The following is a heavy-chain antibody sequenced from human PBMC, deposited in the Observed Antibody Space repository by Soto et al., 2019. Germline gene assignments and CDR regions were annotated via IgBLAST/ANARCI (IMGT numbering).Heavy chain of an antibody. V-gene: IGHV4-34*01. CDR2: INHSGST. Sequence: SETLSLTCAVYGGSFSGYYWSWIRQPPGKGLEWIGEINHSGSTNYNPSLKSRVTISVDTSKNRFSLKLSSVTAAETAVYYWARDFFNPIYCTNGVCYRRRNWFDPWGQGTLVTVSS. CDR3: ARDFFNPIYCTNGVCYRRRNWFDP. CDR1: GGSFSGYY. J-gene: IGHJ5*02. D-gene: IGHD2-8*01.